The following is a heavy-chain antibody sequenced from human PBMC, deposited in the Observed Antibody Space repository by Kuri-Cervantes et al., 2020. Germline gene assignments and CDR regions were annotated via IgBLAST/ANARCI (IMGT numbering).Heavy chain of an antibody. J-gene: IGHJ2*01. Sequence: GGSLRLSCAASGFTFDDYAMHWVRQAPGKGLEWVSTIGTAGDTYYPGSVKGRFTISRDNAENSLYLQTNSLRAGDTAVYFCARGYGGWYFDLWGRGTLVTDSS. V-gene: IGHV3-13*01. CDR1: GFTFDDYA. CDR3: ARGYGGWYFDL. CDR2: IGTAGDT. D-gene: IGHD4-17*01.